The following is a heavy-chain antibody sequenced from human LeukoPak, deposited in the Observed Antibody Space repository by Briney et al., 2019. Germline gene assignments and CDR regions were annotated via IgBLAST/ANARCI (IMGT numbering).Heavy chain of an antibody. V-gene: IGHV3-53*01. Sequence: GGSLRLSCTVSGFTVSSNSMSWVRQAPGKGLEWVSFIYSDNTHYSDSVKGRFTISRDNAKNSLYLQMNSLRAEDTAVYYCARVLGAPIPAAAIDYWGQGTLVTVSS. CDR2: IYSDNT. D-gene: IGHD2-2*01. CDR1: GFTVSSNS. J-gene: IGHJ4*02. CDR3: ARVLGAPIPAAAIDY.